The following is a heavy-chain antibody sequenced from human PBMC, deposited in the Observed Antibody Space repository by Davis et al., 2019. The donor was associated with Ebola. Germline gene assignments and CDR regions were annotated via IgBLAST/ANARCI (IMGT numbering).Heavy chain of an antibody. D-gene: IGHD3-10*01. CDR2: IYYSGST. J-gene: IGHJ4*02. Sequence: SETLSLTCNVSGGSINSSPYYWGCVRQPPGKGLEWIGYIYYSGSTNYNPSLKSRVTISVDTSKNQFSLKLSSVTAADTAVYYCARGGWFGDYFDYWGQGTLVTVSS. V-gene: IGHV4-61*05. CDR3: ARGGWFGDYFDY. CDR1: GGSINSSPYY.